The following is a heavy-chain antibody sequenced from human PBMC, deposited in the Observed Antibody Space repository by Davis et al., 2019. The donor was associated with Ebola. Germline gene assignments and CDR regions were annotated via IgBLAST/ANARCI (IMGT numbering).Heavy chain of an antibody. V-gene: IGHV4-59*01. Sequence: MPSETLSLTCTVSGGSIIHYYWSWIRQSPGKGLEWIGYIYYTGNTNYNPSLKSRVSISVDTSNNQFSLRLSAVTAADTAVYYCARTLGVVIGHIYYYYGMDVWGKGTTVTVSS. CDR2: IYYTGNT. CDR1: GGSIIHYY. CDR3: ARTLGVVIGHIYYYYGMDV. J-gene: IGHJ6*04. D-gene: IGHD3-3*01.